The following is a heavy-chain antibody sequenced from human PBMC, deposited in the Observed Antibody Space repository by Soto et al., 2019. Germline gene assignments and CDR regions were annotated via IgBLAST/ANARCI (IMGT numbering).Heavy chain of an antibody. J-gene: IGHJ3*02. V-gene: IGHV3-21*01. D-gene: IGHD6-13*01. Sequence: GGSLRLSCAASGFTFSSYSMNWVRQAPGKGLEWVSSISSSRSYIDYADSVKGRFTISRDNAKNSMYLQMNSLRAEDTAVYYCARPNAYSSSFDAFDIWGQGTMVTVSS. CDR2: ISSSRSYI. CDR3: ARPNAYSSSFDAFDI. CDR1: GFTFSSYS.